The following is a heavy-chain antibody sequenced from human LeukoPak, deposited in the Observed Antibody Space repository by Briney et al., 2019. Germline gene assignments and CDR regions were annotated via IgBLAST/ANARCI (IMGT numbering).Heavy chain of an antibody. Sequence: GGSLRLSCAASGFTFSDYYMSWIRQAPGKGLEWVSYISSSGSTIYYADSVKGRFTISRDNAKNSLYLQMNSLRAEDTAVYYCVRDYTNGDNWFDPWGQGTLVTVSS. V-gene: IGHV3-11*04. CDR1: GFTFSDYY. D-gene: IGHD2-8*01. CDR3: VRDYTNGDNWFDP. J-gene: IGHJ5*02. CDR2: ISSSGSTI.